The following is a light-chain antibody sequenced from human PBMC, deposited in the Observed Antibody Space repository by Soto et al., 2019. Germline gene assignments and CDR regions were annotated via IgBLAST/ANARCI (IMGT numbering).Light chain of an antibody. Sequence: IVMTQSPATLSVSPGERATLSCRASQSMGSNLAWYQQKRGQAPRLLIYGASTRATGIPARFSGSGSGTEFSLTITSLQSEDFAVYYCQQRNSWPPTFTFGQGTRLEIK. V-gene: IGKV3-15*01. CDR1: QSMGSN. CDR2: GAS. CDR3: QQRNSWPPTFT. J-gene: IGKJ5*01.